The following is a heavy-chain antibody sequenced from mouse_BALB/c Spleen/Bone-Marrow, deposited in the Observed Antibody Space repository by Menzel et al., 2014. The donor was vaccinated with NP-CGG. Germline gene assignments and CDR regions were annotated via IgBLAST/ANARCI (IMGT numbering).Heavy chain of an antibody. V-gene: IGHV1S29*02. CDR1: GYTFTDYN. CDR3: ARGVYYDYDVWFAN. CDR2: IYPYNGNT. D-gene: IGHD2-4*01. J-gene: IGHJ3*01. Sequence: VQLQQPGPELVKPGASVKISCKASGYTFTDYNMHWVKQNHGKSLEWIGYIYPYNGNTGYNQKFKSKATLTVDNSSSTAYMELRSLTSEDSAVYYCARGVYYDYDVWFANRGQGTLVTVSA.